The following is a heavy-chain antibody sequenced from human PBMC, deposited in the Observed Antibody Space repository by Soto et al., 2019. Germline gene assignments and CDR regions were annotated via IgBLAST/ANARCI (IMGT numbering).Heavy chain of an antibody. J-gene: IGHJ6*03. V-gene: IGHV3-9*01. Sequence: GASLRLSCAASGFTFDDYAMHWVRQAPGKGLEWVSGISWNSGSIGYADSVKGRFTISRDNAKNSLYLQMNSLRAEDTALYYCAKDNYYYYMDVWGKGTTVTVSS. CDR1: GFTFDDYA. CDR3: AKDNYYYYMDV. CDR2: ISWNSGSI.